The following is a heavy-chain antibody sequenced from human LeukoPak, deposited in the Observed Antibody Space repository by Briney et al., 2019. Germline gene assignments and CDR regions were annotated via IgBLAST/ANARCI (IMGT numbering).Heavy chain of an antibody. D-gene: IGHD2-15*01. CDR2: IYYSGST. J-gene: IGHJ5*02. CDR3: ARGGCSGGSCYFDWFDP. Sequence: PSETLSLTCTVSGGSISSYYWGWIRQPPGKGLEWIGYIYYSGSTNYNPSLKSRVTISVDTSKNQFSLKLSSVTAADTAVYYCARGGCSGGSCYFDWFDPWGQGTLVTVSS. CDR1: GGSISSYY. V-gene: IGHV4-59*01.